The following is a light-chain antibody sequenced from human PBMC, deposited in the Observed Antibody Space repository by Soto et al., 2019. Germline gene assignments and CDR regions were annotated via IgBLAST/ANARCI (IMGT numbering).Light chain of an antibody. Sequence: QSVLTQPPSVSAAPGQKVTISCSGSSSNIGGNSVSWYQQLPGTAPKLLIYDDDKRPSGIPDRFSGSKSGTSATLAVTGFQTGGEADYYCGSWDSRRSAEVFATGTK. V-gene: IGLV1-51*01. CDR2: DDD. CDR1: SSNIGGNS. CDR3: GSWDSRRSAEV. J-gene: IGLJ1*01.